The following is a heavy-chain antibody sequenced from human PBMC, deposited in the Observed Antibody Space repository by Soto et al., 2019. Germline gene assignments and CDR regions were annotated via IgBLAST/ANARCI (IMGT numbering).Heavy chain of an antibody. CDR2: VKGDGRVT. CDR3: ATSAAAPGNN. J-gene: IGHJ4*02. CDR1: GFTFSSYW. D-gene: IGHD6-13*01. Sequence: GGSLRLSCAASGFTFSSYWMSWVRQAPGKGLEWVANVKGDGRVTYYVDSVKGRFTISRDTAKNSLYLQMNSLRAEDTAVYYSATSAAAPGNNWGQGTLVTVSS. V-gene: IGHV3-7*01.